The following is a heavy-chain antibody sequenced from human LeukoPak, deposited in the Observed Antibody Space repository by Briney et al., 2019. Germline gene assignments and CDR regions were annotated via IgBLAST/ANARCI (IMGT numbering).Heavy chain of an antibody. Sequence: GGSLRLSCAASGFTFSSYEMNWVRQAPGEGLEGVSYISSSGSTIYYADSVKGRFTISRDHAKNSLYLQMNSLRAEDTAVYYCARDRRYCSGGSCYFPPRWGQGTLVTVSS. D-gene: IGHD2-15*01. J-gene: IGHJ4*02. CDR3: ARDRRYCSGGSCYFPPR. CDR1: GFTFSSYE. V-gene: IGHV3-48*03. CDR2: ISSSGSTI.